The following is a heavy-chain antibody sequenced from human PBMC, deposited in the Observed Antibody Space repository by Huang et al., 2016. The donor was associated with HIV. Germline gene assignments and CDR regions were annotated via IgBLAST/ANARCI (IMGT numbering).Heavy chain of an antibody. CDR3: AKDGRGSGTYYDYFEY. D-gene: IGHD1-26*01. J-gene: IGHJ4*02. CDR1: GFTFNKFD. CDR2: ISYDGSSK. Sequence: QVQLVESGGGVVQLGRSLRLSCAAFGFTFNKFDMQWVRQAPGKGLEGVAIISYDGSSKYHADSVKGRFTISRDNSKNTVYLQMNSLRVEDTAVYYCAKDGRGSGTYYDYFEYWGQGTLVTVSS. V-gene: IGHV3-30*18.